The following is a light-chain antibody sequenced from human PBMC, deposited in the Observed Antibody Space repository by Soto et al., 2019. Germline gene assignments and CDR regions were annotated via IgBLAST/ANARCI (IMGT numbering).Light chain of an antibody. J-gene: IGLJ2*01. CDR3: SSYAGRLRL. CDR2: EVS. Sequence: QSVLTQPPSASGSPGQSVTISCTGTSSDVGGYNYVSWYQQHPGKAPKLMISEVSKRPSGVPDRFSGSKSGNTASLTVSGLQAEDEADYYCSSYAGRLRLFGGGTQLTVL. CDR1: SSDVGGYNY. V-gene: IGLV2-8*01.